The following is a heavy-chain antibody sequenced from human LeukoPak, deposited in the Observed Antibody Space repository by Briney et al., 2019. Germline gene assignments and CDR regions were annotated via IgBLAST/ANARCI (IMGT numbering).Heavy chain of an antibody. V-gene: IGHV1-18*01. CDR1: GYTFTSYG. Sequence: ASVKVSCKASGYTFTSYGISWVRQAPGQGLEGMGWTSAHNDDTNYAETLQGRLTMTTDISTSTAYMELTSLRSDDTAVYYCARDWDSRNDYFDPWGQGTLVLVSS. J-gene: IGHJ4*02. D-gene: IGHD1-1*01. CDR2: TSAHNDDT. CDR3: ARDWDSRNDYFDP.